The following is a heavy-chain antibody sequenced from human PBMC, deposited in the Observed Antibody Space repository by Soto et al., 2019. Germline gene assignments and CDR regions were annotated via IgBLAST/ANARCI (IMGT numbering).Heavy chain of an antibody. CDR3: ARLLGSGNYLGIFDAFDI. CDR2: ISYSGST. V-gene: IGHV4-31*03. CDR1: GGSITTVGNY. D-gene: IGHD1-26*01. J-gene: IGHJ3*02. Sequence: QVQLQESGPGLVQPSQTLSLACTVSGGSITTVGNYWSWIRQFPGKGLEWIGHISYSGSTNSNPSLRSRLSMPVDTSKNQFSLELSSVTAADTAVYYCARLLGSGNYLGIFDAFDIWGQGTVVTVSS.